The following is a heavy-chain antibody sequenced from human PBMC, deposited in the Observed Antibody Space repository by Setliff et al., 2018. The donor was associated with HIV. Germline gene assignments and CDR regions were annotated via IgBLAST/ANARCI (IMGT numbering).Heavy chain of an antibody. CDR3: ARDYSGWYYFDC. D-gene: IGHD6-19*01. Sequence: GGSLRLSCAASGLIFSSYWMSWVRQAPGKGLEWVANIKQDGSEKYYVDSVKGRFTISRDNAKNSLYLQMNSLRVEDTAVYYCARDYSGWYYFDCWGQGTLVTVSS. V-gene: IGHV3-7*03. J-gene: IGHJ4*02. CDR1: GLIFSSYW. CDR2: IKQDGSEK.